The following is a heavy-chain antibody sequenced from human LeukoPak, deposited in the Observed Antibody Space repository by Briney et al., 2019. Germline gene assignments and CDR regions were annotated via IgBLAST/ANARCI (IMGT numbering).Heavy chain of an antibody. D-gene: IGHD6-13*01. CDR3: ARLGAAAGEFDY. V-gene: IGHV4-31*03. Sequence: SETLSLTCTVSGGSISSGGYYWSWIRQHPGKGLEWIGYIYFSGSTYYNPSLRSRVTISVDTSKNQFSLKLSSVTAADTAVYYCARLGAAAGEFDYWGQGTLVTVSS. J-gene: IGHJ4*02. CDR1: GGSISSGGYY. CDR2: IYFSGST.